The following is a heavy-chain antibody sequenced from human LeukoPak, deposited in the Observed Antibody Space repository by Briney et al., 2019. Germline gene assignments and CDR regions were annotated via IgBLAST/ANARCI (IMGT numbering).Heavy chain of an antibody. CDR2: VYYTGST. J-gene: IGHJ5*02. Sequence: PSETLSLTCTVSGGSISNTNYYWGWIRQPPGKGLEWIGSVYYTGSTYYNPSLKSRVTISVDTSKNQFSLRLSSVTAADTAVYYCARHRYYYDSSGYYYQPWGQGTLVTVSS. D-gene: IGHD3-22*01. CDR1: GGSISNTNYY. V-gene: IGHV4-39*01. CDR3: ARHRYYYDSSGYYYQP.